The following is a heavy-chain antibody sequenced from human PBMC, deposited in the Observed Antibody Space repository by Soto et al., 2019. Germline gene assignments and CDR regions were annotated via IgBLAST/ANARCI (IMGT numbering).Heavy chain of an antibody. D-gene: IGHD6-19*01. CDR2: ISGGGDST. CDR3: AKTVPATNY. J-gene: IGHJ4*02. CDR1: GFTFSNYA. V-gene: IGHV3-23*01. Sequence: GGSLRLSCAASGFTFSNYAMSWVRQAPGKGLEWVSAISGGGDSTYYADSVKSRFTISRDNSKNTLYLQMNSLRAEDTALYYCAKTVPATNYWGQGTLVTVSS.